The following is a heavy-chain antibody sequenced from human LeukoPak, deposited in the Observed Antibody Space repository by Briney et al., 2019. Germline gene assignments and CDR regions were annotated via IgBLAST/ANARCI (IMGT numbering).Heavy chain of an antibody. CDR1: GYTFTSYY. D-gene: IGHD3-22*01. V-gene: IGHV1-46*01. J-gene: IGHJ4*02. Sequence: ASVKVSCKASGYTFTSYYMHWVRQAPGQGLEWMGIINPSGGSTSYAQKFQGRVTMTRDMSTSTVYMELSSLRSEDTAVYYCARDSHFNYDSSGYFDYWGQGTLVTVSS. CDR2: INPSGGST. CDR3: ARDSHFNYDSSGYFDY.